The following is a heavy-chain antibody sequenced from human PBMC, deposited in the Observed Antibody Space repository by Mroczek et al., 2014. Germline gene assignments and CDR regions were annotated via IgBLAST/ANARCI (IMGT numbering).Heavy chain of an antibody. D-gene: IGHD3-22*01. J-gene: IGHJ5*02. CDR3: ARDPGARHYDSSGYSLRGWFDP. CDR2: TYYRSKWYN. CDR1: GDSVPSNSAA. V-gene: IGHV6-1*01. Sequence: VQLQESGPGLVKPSQTLSLTCAISGDSVPSNSAAWNWIRQSPSRGLEWLGRTYYRSKWYNDYAVSVKSRITINPDTSKNQFSLQLNSVTPEDTAVYYCARDPGARHYDSSGYSLRGWFDPWGQGTLVTVSS.